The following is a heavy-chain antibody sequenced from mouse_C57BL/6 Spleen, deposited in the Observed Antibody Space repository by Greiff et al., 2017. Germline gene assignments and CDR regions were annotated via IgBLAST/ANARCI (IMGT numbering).Heavy chain of an antibody. CDR1: GYTFTSYW. V-gene: IGHV1-7*01. CDR2: LNPSSGYT. CDR3: ARGYGNYRAMDY. D-gene: IGHD2-10*02. J-gene: IGHJ4*01. Sequence: VQLQQSGAELAKPGASVKLSCKASGYTFTSYWMHWVKQRPGQGLEWIGYLNPSSGYTKYNQKFKDKATLTVDKSSITAYMQLSSLTYEDSSGYYCARGYGNYRAMDYWGQGTSVTVSS.